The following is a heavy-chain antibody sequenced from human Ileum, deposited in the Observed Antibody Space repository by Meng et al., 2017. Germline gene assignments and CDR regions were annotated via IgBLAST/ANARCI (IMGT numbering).Heavy chain of an antibody. Sequence: VRRVDPGSGVKGPGASVKVSCKASGSSFTSYAINWLRQAPGQGLEWMGWLNTNTGNPTYAQDFTGRFVFSLDTSVSTAYLQISSLESEDTAVYFCARVVGYCSVGSCHSAYWGQGTLVTVSS. CDR3: ARVVGYCSVGSCHSAY. D-gene: IGHD2-15*01. J-gene: IGHJ4*02. CDR2: LNTNTGNP. V-gene: IGHV7-4-1*02. CDR1: GSSFTSYA.